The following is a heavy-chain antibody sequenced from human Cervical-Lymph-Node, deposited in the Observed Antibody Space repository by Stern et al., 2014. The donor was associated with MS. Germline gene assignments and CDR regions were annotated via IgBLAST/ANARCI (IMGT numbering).Heavy chain of an antibody. CDR1: GFSLSTSGMC. J-gene: IGHJ3*02. D-gene: IGHD1-7*01. CDR2: IDWDDDK. CDR3: ARIRRTGTTSAFDI. V-gene: IGHV2-70*01. Sequence: QVTLRESGPALVKPTQTLTLTCTFSGFSLSTSGMCVSWIRQPPGKALEWLALIDWDDDKYSSTSLKTRLTISKDTSKNQVVLTMTNMDPVDTATYYCARIRRTGTTSAFDIWGQGTMVTVSS.